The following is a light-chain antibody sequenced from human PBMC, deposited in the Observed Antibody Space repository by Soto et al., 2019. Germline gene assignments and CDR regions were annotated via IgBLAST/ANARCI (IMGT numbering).Light chain of an antibody. CDR3: LSYTSANTRV. Sequence: QSVLTQPASVSGSPGQSITISCTGTSSDVGGYKFVSWYQHHPGKAPKLMIYEVNNRPSGVSDRFSGSKSGNTASLTISGLQPEDDAYYYCLSYTSANTRVFGGGTKLTVL. CDR2: EVN. J-gene: IGLJ3*02. V-gene: IGLV2-14*01. CDR1: SSDVGGYKF.